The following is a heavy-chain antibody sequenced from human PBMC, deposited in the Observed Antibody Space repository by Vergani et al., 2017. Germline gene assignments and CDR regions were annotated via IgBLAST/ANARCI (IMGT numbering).Heavy chain of an antibody. Sequence: EVQLVESGGGLVNPGGCLTLSCVASGFSLSTYTFNWVRQAPGGGLEWVSSLNKNNYYIYYADSVKGRFTIARDNAKNSLFLQMNSLRAEDTAVYYCARGGGLYAGESWGQGTLVTVSS. CDR1: GFSLSTYT. J-gene: IGHJ4*02. D-gene: IGHD3-16*01. V-gene: IGHV3-21*01. CDR2: LNKNNYYI. CDR3: ARGGGLYAGES.